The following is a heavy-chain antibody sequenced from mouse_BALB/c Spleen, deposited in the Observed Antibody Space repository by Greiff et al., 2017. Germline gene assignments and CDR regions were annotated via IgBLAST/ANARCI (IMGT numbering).Heavy chain of an antibody. CDR1: GFTFSNYW. D-gene: IGHD2-14*01. J-gene: IGHJ4*01. V-gene: IGHV6-6*02. CDR2: IRLKSNNYAT. CDR3: TLYYRYDGDGYYYAMDY. Sequence: EVKLVESGGGLVQPGGSMKLSCVASGFTFSNYWMNWVRQSPEKGLEWVAEIRLKSNNYATHYAESVKGRFTISRDDSKSSVYLQMNNLRAEDTGMYYCTLYYRYDGDGYYYAMDYWGQGTSVTVSS.